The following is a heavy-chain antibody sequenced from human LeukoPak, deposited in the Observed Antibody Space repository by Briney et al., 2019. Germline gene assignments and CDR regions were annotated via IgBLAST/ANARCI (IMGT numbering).Heavy chain of an antibody. CDR1: GFTFSSYA. V-gene: IGHV3-23*01. CDR3: ARDPDFWSGYNQPYYFDY. CDR2: ISGSGGST. Sequence: GGSLRFSCAASGFTFSSYAMSWVRQAPGKGLEWVSAISGSGGSTYYADSVKGRFTISRDNAKNSLYLQMSSLRADDTAVYYCARDPDFWSGYNQPYYFDYWGQGTLVTVSS. D-gene: IGHD3-3*01. J-gene: IGHJ4*02.